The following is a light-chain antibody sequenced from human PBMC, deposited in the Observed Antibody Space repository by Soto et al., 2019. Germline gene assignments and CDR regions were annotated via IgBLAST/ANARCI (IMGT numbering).Light chain of an antibody. Sequence: EIVMTQSPATLSVSPGERATLSCRASQSVFSSLAWYQQRPGQAPRLLIYGSATRATGIPDRFSGSGSGTESTLTISSLQSEDSAVYYCQQYHSWPAFGKGTKVDIK. V-gene: IGKV3-15*01. CDR3: QQYHSWPA. CDR2: GSA. J-gene: IGKJ1*01. CDR1: QSVFSS.